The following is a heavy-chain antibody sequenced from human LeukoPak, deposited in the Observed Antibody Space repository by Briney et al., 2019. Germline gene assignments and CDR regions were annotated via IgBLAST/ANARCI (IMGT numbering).Heavy chain of an antibody. V-gene: IGHV4-30-2*01. Sequence: SETLSLTCAVSGGSISSGGYSWSWVRQPPGEGLEWVGYIYHSGSTYYNPSLQSRVTISLDRSKTQFSLKLSSMTAADTAVYYCASGNTGYDRDSFDIWGQGTMVTVSS. J-gene: IGHJ3*02. CDR2: IYHSGST. CDR1: GGSISSGGYS. D-gene: IGHD5-12*01. CDR3: ASGNTGYDRDSFDI.